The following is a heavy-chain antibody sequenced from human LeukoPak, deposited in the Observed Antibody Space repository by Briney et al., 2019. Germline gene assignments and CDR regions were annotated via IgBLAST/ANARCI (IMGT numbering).Heavy chain of an antibody. CDR1: GGSISSYY. J-gene: IGHJ6*02. CDR2: NHYSGNT. V-gene: IGHV4-59*12. D-gene: IGHD4-17*01. Sequence: SETLSLTCTVSGGSISSYYWSWIRQSPGKGLEWIGYNHYSGNTNYNPSLKSRVTISVDTSKNQFSLKLSSVTAADTAVYYCARDLFYGDYEYYYYYYGMDVWGQGTTVTVSS. CDR3: ARDLFYGDYEYYYYYYGMDV.